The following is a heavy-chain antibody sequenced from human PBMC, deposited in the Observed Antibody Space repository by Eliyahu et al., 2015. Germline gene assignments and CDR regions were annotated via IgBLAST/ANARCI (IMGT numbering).Heavy chain of an antibody. CDR3: ARETSSIAARRWFDP. D-gene: IGHD6-6*01. J-gene: IGHJ5*02. Sequence: QVQLXESGGGVVQPGRSLRXSXAASGFXXSXXGMXWVRQAPGKGLEWVAVIWYDGSNKYYADSVKGRFTISRDNSKNTLYLQMNSLRAEDTAVYYCARETSSIAARRWFDPWGQGTLVTVSS. CDR2: IWYDGSNK. V-gene: IGHV3-33*01. CDR1: GFXXSXXG.